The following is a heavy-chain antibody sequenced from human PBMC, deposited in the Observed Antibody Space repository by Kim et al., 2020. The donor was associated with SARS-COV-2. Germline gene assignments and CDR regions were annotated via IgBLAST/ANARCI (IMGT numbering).Heavy chain of an antibody. V-gene: IGHV3-21*01. CDR2: ISSSSSYI. CDR3: ARDIKANIAPILIRSYYGMDV. Sequence: GGSLRLSCAASGFTFSSYSMNWVRQAPGKGLEWVSSISSSSSYIYYADSVKGRFTISRDNAKNSLYLQMNSLRAEDTAVYYCARDIKANIAPILIRSYYGMDVWGQGTTVTVSS. D-gene: IGHD3-16*02. CDR1: GFTFSSYS. J-gene: IGHJ6*02.